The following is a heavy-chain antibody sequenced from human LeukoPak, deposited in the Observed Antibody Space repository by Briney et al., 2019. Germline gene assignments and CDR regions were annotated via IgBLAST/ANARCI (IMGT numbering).Heavy chain of an antibody. CDR1: GGSISSYY. V-gene: IGHV4-34*01. Sequence: SETLSLTCTVSGGSISSYYWSWIRQPPGKGLEWIGEINHSGSTNYNPSLKSRVTISVDTSKSQFSLKLSSVTAADTAVYYCAREVTNWNYGMDVWGQGTTVTVSS. CDR2: INHSGST. D-gene: IGHD1-1*01. CDR3: AREVTNWNYGMDV. J-gene: IGHJ6*02.